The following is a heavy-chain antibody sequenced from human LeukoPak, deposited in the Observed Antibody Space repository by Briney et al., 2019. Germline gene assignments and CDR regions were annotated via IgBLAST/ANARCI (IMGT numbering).Heavy chain of an antibody. V-gene: IGHV1-46*01. CDR1: GYTFTSYY. CDR2: INPSGGST. J-gene: IGHJ6*02. D-gene: IGHD1-14*01. CDR3: ARDKPSYYYYYGMDV. Sequence: ASVKVSCKASGYTFTSYYMHWVRQAPGQGLEWMGIINPSGGSTSYAQKFQGRVTTTRDTSTSTVYMELSSLRSEDTAVYYCARDKPSYYYYYGMDVWGQGTTVTVSS.